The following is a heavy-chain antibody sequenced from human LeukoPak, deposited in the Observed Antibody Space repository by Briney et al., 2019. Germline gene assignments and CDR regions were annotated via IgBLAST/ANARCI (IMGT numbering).Heavy chain of an antibody. V-gene: IGHV4-59*01. CDR3: ASHYGSGFDY. CDR1: VGSISSYY. J-gene: IGHJ4*02. Sequence: PSETLSLTCTVSVGSISSYYWSWIRQPPGKGLEWIGYIYYSASTNYNPSLKSRVTISIDTSKNQFSLKLSSVTAADTAMYYCASHYGSGFDYWGQGNLFTVSS. D-gene: IGHD3-10*01. CDR2: IYYSAST.